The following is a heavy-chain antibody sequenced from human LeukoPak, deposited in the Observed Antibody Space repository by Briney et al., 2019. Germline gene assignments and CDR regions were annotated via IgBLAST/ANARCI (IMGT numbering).Heavy chain of an antibody. CDR2: ISYDGSNK. J-gene: IGHJ5*02. CDR3: ARGRPYCSSTSCSRGGWFDP. Sequence: GGSLRLSCAASGFTFSSYGMHWVRQAPGKGLEWVAVISYDGSNKYYADSVKGRFTISRDNSKNTLYLQMNSLRAEDMAVYYCARGRPYCSSTSCSRGGWFDPWGQGTLVTVSS. V-gene: IGHV3-30*03. D-gene: IGHD2-2*01. CDR1: GFTFSSYG.